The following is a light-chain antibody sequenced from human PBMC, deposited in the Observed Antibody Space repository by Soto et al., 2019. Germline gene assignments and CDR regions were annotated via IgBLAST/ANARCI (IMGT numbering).Light chain of an antibody. V-gene: IGLV2-23*03. J-gene: IGLJ3*02. Sequence: QSALTQPASVSGSPGQSITISCTGTSSDVGSYNLVSRYQQHPGKAPKLMIYEGSKRPSGVSNRFSGSKSGNTASLTISGLQAEDEADYACCSYAGSSTFEVFGGGTKVTVL. CDR1: SSDVGSYNL. CDR3: CSYAGSSTFEV. CDR2: EGS.